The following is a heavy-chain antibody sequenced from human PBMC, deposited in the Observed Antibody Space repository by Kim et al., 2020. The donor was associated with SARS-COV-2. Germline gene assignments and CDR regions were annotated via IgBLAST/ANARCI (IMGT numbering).Heavy chain of an antibody. V-gene: IGHV1-24*01. Sequence: ASVKVSCKVSGYTLTELSMHWVRQAPGKGLEWMGGFDPEDGETIYAQKFQGRVTMTEDTSTDTAYMELSSLRSEDTAVYYCVTDVCPSCLIAVAGTYDTFDIWGQGTMVTVSS. CDR1: GYTLTELS. J-gene: IGHJ3*02. CDR2: FDPEDGET. CDR3: VTDVCPSCLIAVAGTYDTFDI. D-gene: IGHD6-13*01.